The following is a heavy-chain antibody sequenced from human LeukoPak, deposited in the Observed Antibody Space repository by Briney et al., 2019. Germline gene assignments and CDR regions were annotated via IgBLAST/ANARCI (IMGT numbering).Heavy chain of an antibody. CDR3: ARVKANRSGWYYFDY. V-gene: IGHV3-21*04. D-gene: IGHD6-19*01. CDR1: GFTFSSYE. Sequence: GSLRLSCAASGFTFSSYEMNWDRQAPGRGLEWVAYISIGTSFIYYADSVKGRFTISRDNSKNTLYLQMNSLRAEDTAVYYCARVKANRSGWYYFDYWGQGTLVTVSS. CDR2: ISIGTSFI. J-gene: IGHJ4*02.